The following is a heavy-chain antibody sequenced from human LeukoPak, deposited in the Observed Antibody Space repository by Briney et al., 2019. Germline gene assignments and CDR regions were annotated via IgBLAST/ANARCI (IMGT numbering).Heavy chain of an antibody. V-gene: IGHV1-2*02. D-gene: IGHD5-18*01. J-gene: IGHJ4*02. Sequence: ASVKVSCKASGYTFNGYYIHWVRQAPGQGLEWMGWINPNSGGTNYAQKFQDRVTMTRDTSISTAYMELSRLRSDDTAVYYCARVVEGTSMIDYWGQGTLVTVSS. CDR2: INPNSGGT. CDR3: ARVVEGTSMIDY. CDR1: GYTFNGYY.